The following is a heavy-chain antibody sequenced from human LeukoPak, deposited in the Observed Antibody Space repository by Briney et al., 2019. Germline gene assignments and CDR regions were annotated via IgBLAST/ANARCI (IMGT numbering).Heavy chain of an antibody. CDR1: GFTFDDYA. D-gene: IGHD3-9*01. V-gene: IGHV3-9*01. J-gene: IGHJ6*03. Sequence: PGGSLRLSCAASGFTFDDYAMHWVRQAPGKGLEWVSGISWNSGSIGYADSVKGRFTISRDNSKNTLYLQMNSLRAEDTAVYYCAKDFRRLVRNYYYYMDVWGKGTTVTVSS. CDR2: ISWNSGSI. CDR3: AKDFRRLVRNYYYYMDV.